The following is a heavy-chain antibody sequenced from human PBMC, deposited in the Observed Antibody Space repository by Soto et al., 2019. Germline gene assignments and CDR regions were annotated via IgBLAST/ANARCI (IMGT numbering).Heavy chain of an antibody. CDR1: GGSINSRYW. J-gene: IGHJ4*02. CDR3: ARGGGVNFDY. CDR2: IYHSGST. V-gene: IGHV4-4*02. D-gene: IGHD3-10*01. Sequence: PSETLSLTCAVSGGSINSRYWWSWVRQSPGKGLEWIGEIYHSGSTNYNPSLKSRVTISVDKSKNQFSLTLNSVTAADTAVYYCARGGGVNFDYWGQGTLVTVSS.